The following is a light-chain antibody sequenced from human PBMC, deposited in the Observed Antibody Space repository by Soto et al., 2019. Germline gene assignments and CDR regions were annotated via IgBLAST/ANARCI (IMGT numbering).Light chain of an antibody. CDR3: QKYNSYSQT. Sequence: DIQMTQSPSTLSASVEDRVTITCRASQSIVRWLAWYQQKPGKAPNLLIYDASTLKSGVPSRFSGSGSGTEFTLTISSLQPDDFATYYCQKYNSYSQTFGQGTKVDIK. CDR1: QSIVRW. J-gene: IGKJ1*01. CDR2: DAS. V-gene: IGKV1-5*01.